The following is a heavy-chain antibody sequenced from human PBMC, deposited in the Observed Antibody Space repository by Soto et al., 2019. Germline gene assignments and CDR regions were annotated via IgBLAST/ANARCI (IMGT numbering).Heavy chain of an antibody. V-gene: IGHV3-72*01. CDR1: GFTFSDYY. Sequence: EVQLVESGGGLVQPGGSLRLSCAGSGFTFSDYYIDWVRQAPGKGLEWVGRSRDKGNSYSTDYAASVKGRFTVSRDASKTALYLQMNRLKCECTALYYCNRSIPGTTSSDSWGQGTLVTVSS. J-gene: IGHJ4*02. CDR3: NRSIPGTTSSDS. CDR2: SRDKGNSYST. D-gene: IGHD1-7*01.